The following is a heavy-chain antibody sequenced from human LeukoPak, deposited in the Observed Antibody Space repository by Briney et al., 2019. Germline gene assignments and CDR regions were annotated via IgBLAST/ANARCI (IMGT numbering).Heavy chain of an antibody. J-gene: IGHJ4*02. D-gene: IGHD6-19*01. CDR1: GFTLSSYS. V-gene: IGHV3-23*01. Sequence: GGSLRLSCAASGFTLSSYSMNWVRQAPGKGLEWVSVISGSGSSTSYADSVKGRLTISRDNSKNTLYLQMNTLRAEDTAVYYCAKVGSGWYYFDYWGQGTLVTVSS. CDR3: AKVGSGWYYFDY. CDR2: ISGSGSST.